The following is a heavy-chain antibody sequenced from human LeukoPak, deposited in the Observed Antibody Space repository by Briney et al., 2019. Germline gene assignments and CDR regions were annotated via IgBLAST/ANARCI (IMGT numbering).Heavy chain of an antibody. Sequence: SETLSLTCTVSGGSISGSSYFWGWIRQPPGKGLKWIGRIYFIGSTYYNPSLKRRVSIFVDTSMNHFALKLSSVTGADTAVYFCARSLLGAAHHFDVWGQGTLVSVSS. V-gene: IGHV4-39*02. CDR2: IYFIGST. CDR3: ARSLLGAAHHFDV. J-gene: IGHJ4*02. CDR1: GGSISGSSYF. D-gene: IGHD6-6*01.